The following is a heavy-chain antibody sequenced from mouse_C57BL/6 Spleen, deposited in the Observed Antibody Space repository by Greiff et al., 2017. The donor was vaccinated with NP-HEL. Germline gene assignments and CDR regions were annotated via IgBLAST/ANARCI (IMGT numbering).Heavy chain of an antibody. Sequence: QVQLQQPGAELVKPGASVKLSCKASGYTFTSYWMQWVKQRPGQGLEWIGEIDPSDSYTNYNQKFKGKATLTVDTSSSTAYMQLSSLTSEDSAVYYCARSTTVVATDYWGQGTTLTVSS. CDR1: GYTFTSYW. J-gene: IGHJ2*01. CDR3: ARSTTVVATDY. D-gene: IGHD1-1*01. CDR2: IDPSDSYT. V-gene: IGHV1-50*01.